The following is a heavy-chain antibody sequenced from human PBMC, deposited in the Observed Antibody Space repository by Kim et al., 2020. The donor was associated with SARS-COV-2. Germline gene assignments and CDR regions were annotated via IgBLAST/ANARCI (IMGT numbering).Heavy chain of an antibody. CDR2: IYYSGST. V-gene: IGHV4-59*01. Sequence: SETLSLTCTVSGGSISSYYWSWIRQPPGKGLEWIGYIYYSGSTNYNPSLKSRVTISVDTSKNQFSLKLSSVTAADTAVYYCARVPRRYCSSTSCHGGDYYYGMDVWGQGTTVTVSS. J-gene: IGHJ6*02. D-gene: IGHD2-2*01. CDR1: GGSISSYY. CDR3: ARVPRRYCSSTSCHGGDYYYGMDV.